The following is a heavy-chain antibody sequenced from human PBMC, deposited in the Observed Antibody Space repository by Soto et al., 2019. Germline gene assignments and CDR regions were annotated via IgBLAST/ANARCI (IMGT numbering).Heavy chain of an antibody. D-gene: IGHD6-6*01. CDR1: GGSISSSSYY. Sequence: QLQLQESGPGLVKPSETLSLTCTVSGGSISSSSYYWGWIRQPPGKGLEWVGSMYYSGSTYYNPSLKSRVTMSVDTSKNQFSLKLSSVTAADTAVYYCARIAYSSSSFDYWGQRTLVTVSS. J-gene: IGHJ4*02. CDR2: MYYSGST. V-gene: IGHV4-39*01. CDR3: ARIAYSSSSFDY.